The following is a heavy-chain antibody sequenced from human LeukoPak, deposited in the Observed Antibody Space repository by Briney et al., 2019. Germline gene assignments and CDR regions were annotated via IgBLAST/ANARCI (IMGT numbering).Heavy chain of an antibody. Sequence: GGSLRLSCAASGFTFSSYSMNWVRQAPGKGLEWVSSISSSSSYIYYADSVKGRFTISRDNAKNSLYLQMNSLRAEDTAVYYCAKQIGSSSWRFQHWGQGTLVTVSS. CDR3: AKQIGSSSWRFQH. CDR2: ISSSSSYI. CDR1: GFTFSSYS. V-gene: IGHV3-21*04. J-gene: IGHJ1*01. D-gene: IGHD6-13*01.